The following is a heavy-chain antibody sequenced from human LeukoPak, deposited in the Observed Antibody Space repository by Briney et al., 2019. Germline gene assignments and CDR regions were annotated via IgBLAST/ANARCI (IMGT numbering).Heavy chain of an antibody. Sequence: SQTLSLTCAISGDSVSSNSAAWNWIRRSPSRGLEWLGRTYYRSKWYNDYAVSVKSRITINPDTSKNQFSLQLNSVTPEDTAVYYCARAAVVPAAYFDYWGQGTLVTVSS. CDR1: GDSVSSNSAA. V-gene: IGHV6-1*01. CDR2: TYYRSKWYN. D-gene: IGHD2-2*01. CDR3: ARAAVVPAAYFDY. J-gene: IGHJ4*02.